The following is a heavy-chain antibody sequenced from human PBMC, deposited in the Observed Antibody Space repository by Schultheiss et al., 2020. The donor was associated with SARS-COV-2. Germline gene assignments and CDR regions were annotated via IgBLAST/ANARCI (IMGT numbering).Heavy chain of an antibody. D-gene: IGHD5-12*01. CDR3: ARGPIVATSRGEFFY. J-gene: IGHJ4*02. V-gene: IGHV1-69*05. Sequence: SVKVSCKASGGTFSSYAISWVRQAPGQGLEWMGGIIPIFGTANYAQKVQGRVTMTTDTSTSTAYMELTSLTSDDTAVYYCARGPIVATSRGEFFYWGQGTLVTVSS. CDR1: GGTFSSYA. CDR2: IIPIFGTA.